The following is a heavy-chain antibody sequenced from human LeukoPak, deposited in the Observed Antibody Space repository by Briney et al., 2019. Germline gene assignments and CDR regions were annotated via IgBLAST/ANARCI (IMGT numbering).Heavy chain of an antibody. V-gene: IGHV3-23*01. CDR3: AKRRYDILTGYSFDY. CDR1: GFTFSSYA. J-gene: IGHJ4*02. Sequence: GGSLRLSCAASGFTFSSYAMSWVRQAPGKGLEWVSAISGSGGSTYYADSVKGRFTISRDNSKNTLYLQMNSLRAEDTAVYYCAKRRYDILTGYSFDYWGQETLVTVSS. D-gene: IGHD3-9*01. CDR2: ISGSGGST.